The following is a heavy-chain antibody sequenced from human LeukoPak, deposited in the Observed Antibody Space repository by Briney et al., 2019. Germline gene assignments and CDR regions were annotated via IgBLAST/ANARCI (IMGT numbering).Heavy chain of an antibody. V-gene: IGHV4-59*01. J-gene: IGHJ4*02. CDR2: IYYSGST. D-gene: IGHD3-22*01. CDR3: ARGLYYYDSSVGN. Sequence: SETLSLTCTVSGGFISNYFWNWIRQPPGKGLEWIGYIYYSGSTNYNPSLKSRVTISVDTSKNQFSLKLTSVTAADTAVYYCARGLYYYDSSVGNWGQGALVTVSS. CDR1: GGFISNYF.